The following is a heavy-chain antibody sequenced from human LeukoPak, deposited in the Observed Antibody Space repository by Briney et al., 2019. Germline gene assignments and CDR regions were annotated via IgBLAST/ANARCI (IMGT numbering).Heavy chain of an antibody. CDR2: IYYSGST. J-gene: IGHJ3*02. CDR3: ARRPQYYYDSSVPAFDI. D-gene: IGHD3-22*01. CDR1: GGSISSSY. Sequence: SETLSLTCTVSGGSISSSYWSWIRQPPGKGLEWIGYIYYSGSTNYNPSLKSRVTISVDTSKNQFSLKLSSVTAADTAVYYCARRPQYYYDSSVPAFDIWGQGTMVTVSS. V-gene: IGHV4-59*08.